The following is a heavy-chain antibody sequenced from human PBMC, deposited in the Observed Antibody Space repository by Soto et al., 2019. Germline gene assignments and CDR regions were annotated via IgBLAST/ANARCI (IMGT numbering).Heavy chain of an antibody. J-gene: IGHJ4*02. V-gene: IGHV3-53*04. Sequence: EVRLVESGGGLVQPGGSLRLSCAASGFSVSSNYMTWVRQAPGKGLEWVPLVYHGGSTHYAASVKGRFTISTHSSPSTLFLQMNSMRTEDTATYYCVRGRYGSEIHWGQGTKVTVSS. CDR1: GFSVSSNY. CDR2: VYHGGST. CDR3: VRGRYGSEIH. D-gene: IGHD3-10*01.